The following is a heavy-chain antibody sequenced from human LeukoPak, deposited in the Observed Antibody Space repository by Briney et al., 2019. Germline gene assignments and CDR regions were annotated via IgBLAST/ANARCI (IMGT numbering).Heavy chain of an antibody. CDR3: AKALGVVVPAAQVDY. V-gene: IGHV3-30*18. D-gene: IGHD2-2*01. J-gene: IGHJ4*02. CDR2: ISYDGSNK. CDR1: GFTFSSYG. Sequence: GGSLRLSCAASGFTFSSYGMHWVRQAPGKGLEWVAVISYDGSNKYYADSVKGRFTISRDNSKNTLYLQMNSLRAEDAAVYYCAKALGVVVPAAQVDYWGQGTLVTVSS.